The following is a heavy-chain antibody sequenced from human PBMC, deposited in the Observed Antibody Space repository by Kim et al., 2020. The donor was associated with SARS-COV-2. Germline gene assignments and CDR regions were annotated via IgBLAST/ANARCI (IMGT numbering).Heavy chain of an antibody. V-gene: IGHV7-4-1*02. D-gene: IGHD2-21*01. CDR2: IDTKTGNP. Sequence: ASVKVSCKASGYTLTTYALNWIRQAPGQGPEWMGWIDTKTGNPTYVQGFRGRFVISLDTSVSTTYLQINNLKAEDTAIYYCARDIHSYYSPGVYWGQGTLVTVSS. CDR1: GYTLTTYA. J-gene: IGHJ4*02. CDR3: ARDIHSYYSPGVY.